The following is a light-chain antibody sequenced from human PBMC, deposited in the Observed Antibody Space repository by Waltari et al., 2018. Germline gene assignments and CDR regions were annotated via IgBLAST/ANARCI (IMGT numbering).Light chain of an antibody. Sequence: DIQMTQSPSTLSASVGDRVTITCRASQSITNWVAWYQQKPGKAPKLLISKASSLESGVPSRVSGSGSGTEFILTISSLQPEDFASYYCQQYYTYPYTFGQGTKV. CDR2: KAS. CDR3: QQYYTYPYT. CDR1: QSITNW. J-gene: IGKJ2*01. V-gene: IGKV1-5*03.